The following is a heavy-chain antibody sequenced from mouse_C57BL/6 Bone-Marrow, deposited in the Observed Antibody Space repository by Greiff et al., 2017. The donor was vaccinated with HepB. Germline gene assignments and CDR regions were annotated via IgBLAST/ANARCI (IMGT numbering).Heavy chain of an antibody. V-gene: IGHV14-4*01. Sequence: EVQLVESGAELVRPGASVKLSCTASGFNIKDDYMHWVKQRPEQGLEWIGWIDPENGDTEYASKFQGKATITADTSSNTAYLQLSSLTSEDTAVYYCTTSREGFAYWGQGTLVTVSA. CDR2: IDPENGDT. CDR1: GFNIKDDY. CDR3: TTSREGFAY. J-gene: IGHJ3*01.